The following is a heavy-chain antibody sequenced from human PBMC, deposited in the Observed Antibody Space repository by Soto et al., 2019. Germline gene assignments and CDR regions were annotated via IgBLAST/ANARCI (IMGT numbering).Heavy chain of an antibody. J-gene: IGHJ6*02. D-gene: IGHD3-3*01. Sequence: QVQLVESGGGVVQPGRSLRLSCAASGFTFSSYGMHWVRQAPGKGLEWVAVISYDGSNKYYADSVKGRFTISRDNSKNTLYLQMNSPRAEDTAVYYCAKCRYDFWSGYTGYYYYGMDVWGQGTTVTVSS. CDR2: ISYDGSNK. CDR3: AKCRYDFWSGYTGYYYYGMDV. CDR1: GFTFSSYG. V-gene: IGHV3-30*18.